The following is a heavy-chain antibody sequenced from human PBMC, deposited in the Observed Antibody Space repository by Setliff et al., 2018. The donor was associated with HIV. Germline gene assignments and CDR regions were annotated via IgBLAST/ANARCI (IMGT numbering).Heavy chain of an antibody. J-gene: IGHJ4*02. Sequence: GASVKVSCKVSGVTLSEVSVHGGRQATGKGLEWMGYVDPQDGEIVYAQKFQGRVTMTEDTSTDTAYMELSGLRSEDTAVYYCAIDGAGGWLRPMPDFWGPRTLVTVSS. CDR3: AIDGAGGWLRPMPDF. CDR2: VDPQDGEI. V-gene: IGHV1-24*01. CDR1: GVTLSEVS. D-gene: IGHD5-12*01.